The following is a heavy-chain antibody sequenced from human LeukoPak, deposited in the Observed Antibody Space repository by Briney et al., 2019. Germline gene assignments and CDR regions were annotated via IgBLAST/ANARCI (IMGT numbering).Heavy chain of an antibody. J-gene: IGHJ4*02. Sequence: GGSLRLSCAASGFTVNSNYMSWVRQAPGKGLEGVSVIYSGGSTYYADSVKGRFTISRDNSKNTLYLQMNSLRAEDTAVYYCARETVAYDSSGYYPLHYWGQGTLVTVSS. D-gene: IGHD3-22*01. V-gene: IGHV3-53*01. CDR1: GFTVNSNY. CDR3: ARETVAYDSSGYYPLHY. CDR2: IYSGGST.